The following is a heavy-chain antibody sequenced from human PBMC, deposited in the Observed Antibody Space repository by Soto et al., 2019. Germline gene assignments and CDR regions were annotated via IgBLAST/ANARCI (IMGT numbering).Heavy chain of an antibody. Sequence: PGGSLRLSCVASGFRLRIYDMHWVRLSPGKGLEWVSGLGTIRGDTHYGDAAQGRFIISRDDGRNSIFLQLNSLRLEDTAVYYCARGSLRGAGSLRPGPSDIFDIWGQGTMVTVSS. J-gene: IGHJ3*02. V-gene: IGHV3-13*01. D-gene: IGHD3-10*01. CDR1: GFRLRIYD. CDR2: LGTIRGDT. CDR3: ARGSLRGAGSLRPGPSDIFDI.